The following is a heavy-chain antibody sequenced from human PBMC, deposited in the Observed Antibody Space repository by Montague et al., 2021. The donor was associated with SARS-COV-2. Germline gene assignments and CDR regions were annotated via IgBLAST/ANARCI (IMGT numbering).Heavy chain of an antibody. J-gene: IGHJ4*02. V-gene: IGHV4-34*01. D-gene: IGHD3-22*01. CDR2: INHSGST. Sequence: SETLSLTCAVYGGSFSGCYWSWIRQPPGKELEWIGEINHSGSTKYNPSLKSRVTISVDTSKNQFSLKLSSVTAADTAVYYCARGTERVFTYDYDSSGYASDYWGQGTLVTVSS. CDR3: ARGTERVFTYDYDSSGYASDY. CDR1: GGSFSGCY.